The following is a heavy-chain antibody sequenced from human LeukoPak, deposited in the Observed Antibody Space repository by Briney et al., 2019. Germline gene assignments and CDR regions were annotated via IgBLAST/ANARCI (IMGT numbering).Heavy chain of an antibody. Sequence: SETLSLTCTVSGGSISSYYWSWIRQPPGKGLEWIGYIYYSGSTNYNPSLKSRVTTSVDTSRNQFSLKLSSVTAADTAVYYCARLGYYGSGSYGAIPYYYYYGMDVWGQGTTVTVSS. CDR2: IYYSGST. CDR3: ARLGYYGSGSYGAIPYYYYYGMDV. J-gene: IGHJ6*02. CDR1: GGSISSYY. V-gene: IGHV4-59*08. D-gene: IGHD3-10*01.